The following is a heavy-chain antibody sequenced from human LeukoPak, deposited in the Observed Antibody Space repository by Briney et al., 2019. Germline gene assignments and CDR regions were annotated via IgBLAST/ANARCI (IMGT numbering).Heavy chain of an antibody. V-gene: IGHV4-31*03. CDR1: GGSISSGGYN. CDR2: IYYSGST. J-gene: IGHJ4*02. Sequence: PSETLSFTCTVSGGSISSGGYNWSWIRQHPGKGLECIGYIYYSGSTYYNPSLKSRVTISVDTSKNQFSLKLSSVTAADTAVYYCARGSYVGPTSGYFDYWGQGTLVTVSS. D-gene: IGHD1-26*01. CDR3: ARGSYVGPTSGYFDY.